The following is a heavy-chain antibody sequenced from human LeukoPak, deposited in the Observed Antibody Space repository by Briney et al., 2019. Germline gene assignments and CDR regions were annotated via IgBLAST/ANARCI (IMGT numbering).Heavy chain of an antibody. V-gene: IGHV3-53*04. CDR3: ARDYCPTVTKCFDY. Sequence: PSETLSLTCAVYGGSFSGYYWSWIRQAPGKGLEWVSVIYSGGSTYYADSVKGRFTISRHNSKNTLYLQMNSLRAEDTAVYYCARDYCPTVTKCFDYWGQGTLVTVSS. J-gene: IGHJ4*02. D-gene: IGHD4-17*01. CDR2: IYSGGST. CDR1: GGSFSGYY.